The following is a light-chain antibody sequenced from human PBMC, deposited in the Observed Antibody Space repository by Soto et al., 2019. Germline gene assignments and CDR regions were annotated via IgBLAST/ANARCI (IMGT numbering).Light chain of an antibody. J-gene: IGLJ3*02. V-gene: IGLV2-14*01. CDR1: SSDVGGYNY. CDR2: EVS. Sequence: QSALTQPASVSGSPGQSITISCTGTSSDVGGYNYVSWYQQHPGKVPKLMIYEVSNRPSGVSNRFSGSKSGNTASLTISGLQAEDEADYYCSSYTTISTLAFGGGTKLTLL. CDR3: SSYTTISTLA.